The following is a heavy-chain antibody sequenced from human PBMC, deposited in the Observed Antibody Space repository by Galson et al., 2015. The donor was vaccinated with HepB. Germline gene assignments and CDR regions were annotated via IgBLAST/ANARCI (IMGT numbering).Heavy chain of an antibody. J-gene: IGHJ3*02. CDR2: ISYDGSNK. D-gene: IGHD1-26*01. Sequence: SLRLSCAASGFTFSSYAMHWVRQAPGKGLEWVAVISYDGSNKYYADSVKGRFTISRDNSKNTLYLQMNSLRAEDTAVYYCARDLLNLVGATADAFDIWGQGTMVTVSS. CDR1: GFTFSSYA. CDR3: ARDLLNLVGATADAFDI. V-gene: IGHV3-30-3*01.